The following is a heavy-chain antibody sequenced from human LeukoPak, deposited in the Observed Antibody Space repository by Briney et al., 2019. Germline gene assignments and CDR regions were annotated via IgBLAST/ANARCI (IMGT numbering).Heavy chain of an antibody. CDR2: IHPSSGST. Sequence: GASVKVSCKASGHTFTRYYMHWVRQAPGQGLEWMGIIHPSSGSTSYAQKFEGRVTMTRDTSTSTVYMELSSLRSEDTAVYYCARDSSTSFLADPWGQGTLVTVSS. D-gene: IGHD2-2*01. V-gene: IGHV1-46*01. CDR1: GHTFTRYY. CDR3: ARDSSTSFLADP. J-gene: IGHJ5*02.